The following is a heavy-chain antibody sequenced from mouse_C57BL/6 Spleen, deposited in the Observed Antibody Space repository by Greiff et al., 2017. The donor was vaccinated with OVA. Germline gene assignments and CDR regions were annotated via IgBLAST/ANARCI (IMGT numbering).Heavy chain of an antibody. D-gene: IGHD3-2*02. J-gene: IGHJ2*01. V-gene: IGHV1-15*01. CDR3: TRSRQLRLFDY. Sequence: QVQLQQSGAELVRPGASVTLSCKASGYTFTDYEMPWVKQTPVHGLEWIGAIDPETGGTAYNQKFKGKAILTADKSSSTAYMELRSLTSEDSAVYYCTRSRQLRLFDYWGQGTTLTVSS. CDR2: IDPETGGT. CDR1: GYTFTDYE.